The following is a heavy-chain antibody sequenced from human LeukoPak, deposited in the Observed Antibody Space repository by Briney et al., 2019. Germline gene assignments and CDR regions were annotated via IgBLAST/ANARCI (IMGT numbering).Heavy chain of an antibody. CDR3: AKTGTEEGYGIYFDH. CDR1: GFSFSSYV. D-gene: IGHD5-24*01. Sequence: GGSLRLSCAASGFSFSSYVMSWVRQAPGKGLEWVSTVSASGRATYYADSVKGRFTVSRDNSKNTVFLQMSSLRAEDTAVYYCAKTGTEEGYGIYFDHWGQGTLVTASS. V-gene: IGHV3-23*01. J-gene: IGHJ4*02. CDR2: VSASGRAT.